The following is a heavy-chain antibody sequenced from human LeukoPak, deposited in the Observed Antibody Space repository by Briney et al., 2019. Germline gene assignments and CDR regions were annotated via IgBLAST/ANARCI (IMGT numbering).Heavy chain of an antibody. CDR1: GFTVSSNE. J-gene: IGHJ3*02. Sequence: GGSLRLSCAASGFTVSSNEMSWVRQAPGKGLEWVSSISGGSTYYADFRKGRFTISRDNSKNTLHLQMNSLRAEDTAVYYCKKRKYCSSTSCPAGPFDIWGQGTMVTVSS. V-gene: IGHV3-38-3*01. CDR2: ISGGST. CDR3: KKRKYCSSTSCPAGPFDI. D-gene: IGHD2-2*01.